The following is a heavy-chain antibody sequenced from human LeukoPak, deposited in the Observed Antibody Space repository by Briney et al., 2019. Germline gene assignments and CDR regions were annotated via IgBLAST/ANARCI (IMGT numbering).Heavy chain of an antibody. J-gene: IGHJ5*02. V-gene: IGHV4-59*01. CDR2: IYYSGST. CDR3: ARDLNWFDP. CDR1: GGSLSSYY. Sequence: PSETLSLTCTVSGGSLSSYYWSWIRQPPGKGLEWIGYIYYSGSTNYNPSLKSRVTISVDTSKNQFSLKLSSVTAADTAVYYCARDLNWFDPWGQGTLVTVSS.